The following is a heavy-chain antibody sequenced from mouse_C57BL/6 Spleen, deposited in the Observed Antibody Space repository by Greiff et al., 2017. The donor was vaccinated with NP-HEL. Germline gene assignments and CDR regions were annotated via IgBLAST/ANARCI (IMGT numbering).Heavy chain of an antibody. Sequence: QVQLKESGAELVKPGASVKLSCKASGYTFTEYTIHWVKQRSGQGLEWIGWFYPGSGSIKYNEKFKDKATLTADKSSSTVYMELSRLTSEDSAVYFCARHEGYYGSREVYAMDYWGQGTSVTVSS. CDR2: FYPGSGSI. CDR3: ARHEGYYGSREVYAMDY. J-gene: IGHJ4*01. D-gene: IGHD1-1*01. CDR1: GYTFTEYT. V-gene: IGHV1-62-2*01.